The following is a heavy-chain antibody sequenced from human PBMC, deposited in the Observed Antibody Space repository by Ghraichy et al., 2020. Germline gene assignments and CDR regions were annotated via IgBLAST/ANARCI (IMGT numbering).Heavy chain of an antibody. V-gene: IGHV3-33*06. CDR1: GFTFSSYG. J-gene: IGHJ6*02. CDR3: AKESSYSSSWTRISRYYYYGMDV. CDR2: IWYDGSNK. D-gene: IGHD6-13*01. Sequence: GGSLRLSCAASGFTFSSYGMHWVRQAPGKGLEWVAVIWYDGSNKYYADSVKGRFTISRDNSKNTLYLQMNSLRAEDTAVYYCAKESSYSSSWTRISRYYYYGMDVWGQGTTVTVSS.